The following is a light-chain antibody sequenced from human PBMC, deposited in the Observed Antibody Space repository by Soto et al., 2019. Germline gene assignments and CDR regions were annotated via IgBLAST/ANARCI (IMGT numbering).Light chain of an antibody. V-gene: IGKV3-11*01. CDR2: DAS. Sequence: EIVLTQSPATLSLSPGERATLSCRASQSISNYVAWYQQKPGQAPRLLVYDASNRAAGVPARISGSGSGTDFTLTISSLEPEDFAVYYCQLHNFWPYTFGQGTKLETK. CDR1: QSISNY. CDR3: QLHNFWPYT. J-gene: IGKJ2*01.